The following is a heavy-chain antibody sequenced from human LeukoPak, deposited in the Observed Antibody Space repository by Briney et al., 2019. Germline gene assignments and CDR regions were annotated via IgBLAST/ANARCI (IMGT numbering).Heavy chain of an antibody. D-gene: IGHD4-23*01. CDR2: INTDGSGT. J-gene: IGHJ3*02. V-gene: IGHV3-74*01. Sequence: GGSLRLSCAASGFTFRSSWMDSVRQAPGKGLVWVSRINTDGSGTIYADSVKGRFTISRDNAKNTLYLQMNSLRVEDTAVYYCASFTNSAACDIWGQGTMVTVSS. CDR1: GFTFRSSW. CDR3: ASFTNSAACDI.